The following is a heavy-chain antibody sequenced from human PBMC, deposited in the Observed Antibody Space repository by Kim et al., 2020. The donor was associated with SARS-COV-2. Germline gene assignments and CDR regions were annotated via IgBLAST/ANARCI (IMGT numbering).Heavy chain of an antibody. CDR2: ISWNGSNI. CDR1: RFTFGDYG. V-gene: IGHV3-9*01. J-gene: IGHJ3*02. D-gene: IGHD2-15*01. CDR3: AKDLAEMTSAFDI. Sequence: GGSLRLSCAASRFTFGDYGMHWVRQAPGKGLEWVAGISWNGSNIGYADDVKGRFTNSRDNAKNSLYLQMNSLRVEDTALYYCAKDLAEMTSAFDIWGQGTMVTVSS.